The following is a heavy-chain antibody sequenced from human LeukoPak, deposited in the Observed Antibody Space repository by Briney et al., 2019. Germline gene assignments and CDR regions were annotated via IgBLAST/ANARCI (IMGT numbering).Heavy chain of an antibody. J-gene: IGHJ4*02. CDR3: AKDMRRGGYYDFWSGYSPFDH. Sequence: GRSLRLSCAASGFTFDDYAMHWVRQAPGKGLEWVSGISWNSGSIGYADSVKGRFTISRDNAKNSLYQQMNSLRAEDMALYYCAKDMRRGGYYDFWSGYSPFDHWGQGTLVTVSS. D-gene: IGHD3-3*01. CDR1: GFTFDDYA. CDR2: ISWNSGSI. V-gene: IGHV3-9*03.